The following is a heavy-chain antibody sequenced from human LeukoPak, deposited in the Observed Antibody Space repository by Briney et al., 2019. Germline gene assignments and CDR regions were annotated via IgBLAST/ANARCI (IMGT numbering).Heavy chain of an antibody. CDR1: GGYISSYY. V-gene: IGHV4-59*01. CDR3: ALGDCSSTSCYVFDY. Sequence: SETLSLPCTVSGGYISSYYWSWIRQPPGKGLEWIGYIFNSGSTNYNPSLKSRVTISVDTSKNQFSLKLSSVTAADTAVYFCALGDCSSTSCYVFDYCGQGTLVTVSS. D-gene: IGHD2-2*01. CDR2: IFNSGST. J-gene: IGHJ4*02.